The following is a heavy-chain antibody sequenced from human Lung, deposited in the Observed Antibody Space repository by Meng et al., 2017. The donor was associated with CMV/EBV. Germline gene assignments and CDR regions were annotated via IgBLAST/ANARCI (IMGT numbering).Heavy chain of an antibody. Sequence: GESXKISCAASGFILSRHSMNWVRQAPGKGLEWVSSISSSSSSIYYADSAKGRFTVSRDNAKNSLYLQMDSLRVDDTAVYYCSRKPRYSSGCYDYWCQGTLVTVSS. CDR3: SRKPRYSSGCYDY. CDR1: GFILSRHS. CDR2: ISSSSSSI. J-gene: IGHJ4*02. V-gene: IGHV3-21*01. D-gene: IGHD6-19*01.